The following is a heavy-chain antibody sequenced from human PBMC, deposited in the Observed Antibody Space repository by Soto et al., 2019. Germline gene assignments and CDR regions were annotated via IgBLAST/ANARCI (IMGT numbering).Heavy chain of an antibody. D-gene: IGHD2-21*02. J-gene: IGHJ4*02. V-gene: IGHV3-23*01. Sequence: TGGSLRLSCVVSGFTFDDYAMTWALQAPGKELEWVSGISGSGGRTYYADSVKGRLTVSRDNSKNTQYLQMNSLRAEDTAVYYRARDRVTALDYWGQGTPVTVSS. CDR2: ISGSGGRT. CDR3: ARDRVTALDY. CDR1: GFTFDDYA.